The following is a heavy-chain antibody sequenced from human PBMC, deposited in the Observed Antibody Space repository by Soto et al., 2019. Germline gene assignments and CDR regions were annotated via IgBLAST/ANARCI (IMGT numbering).Heavy chain of an antibody. J-gene: IGHJ5*02. V-gene: IGHV4-4*07. CDR2: ICTSGST. CDR3: ARPRTVRATEGNWLVP. Sequence: PSETLSLTCTVSGGSISSYYWSWIRQPAGKGLEWIGRICTSGSTNYNPSLKSRVTMSVDTSKNQFSLKLSSVTAADTAVYYCARPRTVRATEGNWLVPWGPGTLLTASS. D-gene: IGHD1-26*01. CDR1: GGSISSYY.